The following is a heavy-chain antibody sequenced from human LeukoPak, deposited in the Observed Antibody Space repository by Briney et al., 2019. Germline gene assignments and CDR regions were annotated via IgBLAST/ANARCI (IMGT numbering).Heavy chain of an antibody. V-gene: IGHV3-21*04. CDR1: GFTFSSYS. D-gene: IGHD3-10*01. J-gene: IGHJ5*02. CDR2: ISSSSSYI. CDR3: AKVFSGRFDP. Sequence: GGSLRLSCAASGFTFSSYSMNWVRQAPGKGLEWVSSISSSSSYIYYADSVKGRFTISRDNSKNTLYLQINSLRAEDTAVYYCAKVFSGRFDPWGQGALVTVSS.